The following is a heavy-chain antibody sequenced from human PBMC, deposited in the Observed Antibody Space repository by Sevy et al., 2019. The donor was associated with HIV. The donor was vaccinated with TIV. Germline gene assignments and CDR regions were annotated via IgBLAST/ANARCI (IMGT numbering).Heavy chain of an antibody. CDR3: ATSVQTYDAFDI. J-gene: IGHJ3*02. Sequence: GGFLRLSCAASGFTFSSYSMNWVRQAPGKGLEWVSFISGISNYIYYADSVKGRFSISRDNAKKSLYLQMNSLRAEDTAIYYCATSVQTYDAFDIWGQGTTVTVSS. CDR2: ISGISNYI. V-gene: IGHV3-21*01. D-gene: IGHD6-6*01. CDR1: GFTFSSYS.